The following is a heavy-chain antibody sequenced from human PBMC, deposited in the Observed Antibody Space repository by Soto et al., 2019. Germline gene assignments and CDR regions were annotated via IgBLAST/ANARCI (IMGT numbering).Heavy chain of an antibody. CDR3: AKGLFTIAAAGQRIYGMDV. J-gene: IGHJ6*02. V-gene: IGHV3-30*18. D-gene: IGHD6-13*01. CDR2: ISYDGSNK. CDR1: GFTFSSYG. Sequence: GGSLRLSCAASGFTFSSYGMHWVRQAPGKGLEWVAVISYDGSNKYYADSVKGRFTISRDNSKNTLYLQMNSLRAEDTAVYYCAKGLFTIAAAGQRIYGMDVWGQGTTVTVSS.